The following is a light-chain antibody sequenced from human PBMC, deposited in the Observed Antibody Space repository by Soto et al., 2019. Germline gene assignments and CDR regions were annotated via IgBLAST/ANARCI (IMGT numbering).Light chain of an antibody. CDR2: DAS. J-gene: IGKJ1*01. CDR3: RHYNNWPPET. V-gene: IGKV3-15*01. CDR1: QSISDS. Sequence: MTQSPSTLSASVGDRVTITCRASQSISDSLAWYQQKRGQAPRLLIYDASTRATGIPARFSGSGSGTEFNLTISSLQSEDFVIYYCRHYNNWPPETFGQGTKVDIK.